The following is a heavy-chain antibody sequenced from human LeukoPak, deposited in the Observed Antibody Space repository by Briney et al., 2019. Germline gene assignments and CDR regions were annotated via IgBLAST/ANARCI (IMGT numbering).Heavy chain of an antibody. CDR3: ASVRRGFGESSKYYSYYYMDV. CDR2: IYYSGST. Sequence: SESLSLTCTVSGGSIGSSSYYWGWIRQPPGKGLEWIGNIYYSGSTYFNPSLKSRVTISVDTSKNQFSLKLSAVTAADTAVYYCASVRRGFGESSKYYSYYYMDVWGNGATVTISS. J-gene: IGHJ6*03. V-gene: IGHV4-39*01. CDR1: GGSIGSSSYY. D-gene: IGHD3-10*01.